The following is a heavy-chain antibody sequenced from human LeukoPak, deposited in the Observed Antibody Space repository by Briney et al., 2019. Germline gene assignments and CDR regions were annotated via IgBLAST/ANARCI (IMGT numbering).Heavy chain of an antibody. CDR1: GFSFRTYG. CDR3: AKANAREFDF. D-gene: IGHD1-1*01. V-gene: IGHV3-30*18. CDR2: ISNDGSYK. Sequence: AGGSLRLSCEASGFSFRTYGMHWVRQAPGKGLEWVTVISNDGSYKSYVDSVKGRFTISRDNSKNTLYLEMNSLRADDTAVYYCAKANAREFDFWGQGTLVTVSS. J-gene: IGHJ4*02.